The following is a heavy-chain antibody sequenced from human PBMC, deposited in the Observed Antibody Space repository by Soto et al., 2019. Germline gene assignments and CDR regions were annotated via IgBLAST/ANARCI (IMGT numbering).Heavy chain of an antibody. CDR1: GFTFTTYA. D-gene: IGHD2-2*01. Sequence: VQLLESGGGVVQPGGSLRLSCAASGFTFTTYAMHWVRQAPGEGLEWVAIISYDGSERYYADSVRGRFTISRDNSKNTLYLQMNSLRAEDTAVFYCTRSGGTSAPASRYFEYWGQGTLVTVSS. CDR2: ISYDGSER. CDR3: TRSGGTSAPASRYFEY. V-gene: IGHV3-30-3*01. J-gene: IGHJ4*02.